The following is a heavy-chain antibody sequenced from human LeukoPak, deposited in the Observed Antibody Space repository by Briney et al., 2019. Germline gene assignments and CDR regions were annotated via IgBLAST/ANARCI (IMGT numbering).Heavy chain of an antibody. Sequence: PSETLSLTCTVSGGSISSYYWSWLRQPPGKGLEWIGYIYYSGSTNYNPSLKSRVTISVDTSKNQFSLKLSSVTAADTAVYYCAREKVGYCSSTSCYRGYWFDPWGQGTLVTVSS. CDR2: IYYSGST. V-gene: IGHV4-59*01. CDR3: AREKVGYCSSTSCYRGYWFDP. CDR1: GGSISSYY. J-gene: IGHJ5*02. D-gene: IGHD2-2*03.